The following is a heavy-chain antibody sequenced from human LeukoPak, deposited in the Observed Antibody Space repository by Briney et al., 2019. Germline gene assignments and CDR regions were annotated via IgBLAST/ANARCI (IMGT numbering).Heavy chain of an antibody. CDR3: ARGGGYDFVGY. J-gene: IGHJ4*02. Sequence: GGSLRLSCAASGVTFTSYAMSCGRQAPGEGVEWGSAISGIVGSTYYADSAKGGFTISTENAKNSLYLQMNSRRAEATAVYYCARGGGYDFVGYWGQGTLVTVSS. CDR2: ISGIVGST. D-gene: IGHD5-12*01. V-gene: IGHV3-23*01. CDR1: GVTFTSYA.